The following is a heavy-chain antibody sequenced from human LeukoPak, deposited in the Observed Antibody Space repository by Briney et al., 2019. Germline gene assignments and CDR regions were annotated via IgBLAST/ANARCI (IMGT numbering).Heavy chain of an antibody. CDR3: ARVPAVAGGVIYDY. V-gene: IGHV4-4*02. J-gene: IGHJ4*02. CDR2: IYHSGST. D-gene: IGHD6-19*01. Sequence: SETLSLTCAVSGGSISSSNWWSWVRQPPGKGLEWIGEIYHSGSTNYNPSLKSRVTISVDKSKNQFSLKLSSVTAADTAVYYCARVPAVAGGVIYDYWGQGTLVTVSS. CDR1: GGSISSSNW.